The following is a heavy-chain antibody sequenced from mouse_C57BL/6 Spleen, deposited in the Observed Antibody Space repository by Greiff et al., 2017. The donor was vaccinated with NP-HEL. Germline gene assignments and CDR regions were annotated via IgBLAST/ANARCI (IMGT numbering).Heavy chain of an antibody. CDR1: GFTFSDFY. D-gene: IGHD4-1*01. CDR2: SRNKANDYTT. V-gene: IGHV7-1*01. CDR3: GGDAWEDVPFAY. J-gene: IGHJ3*01. Sequence: VQVVESGGGLVQSGRSLRLSCATSGFTFSDFYMEWVRQAPGKGLEWIAASRNKANDYTTEYSASVKGRFIVSRDTSKSILYHQMNALRAEDTAMDYCGGDAWEDVPFAYWGQGTLVTVSA.